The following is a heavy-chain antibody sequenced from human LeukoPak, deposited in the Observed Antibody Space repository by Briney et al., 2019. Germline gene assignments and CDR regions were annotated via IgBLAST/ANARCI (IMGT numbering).Heavy chain of an antibody. D-gene: IGHD1-26*01. CDR1: GGSISSGGYY. J-gene: IGHJ3*02. Sequence: PSETLSLTCTVSGGSISSGGYYWSWIRQHPGKGLEWIGYIYYSGSTNYNPSLKSRVTISVDTSKNQFSLKLSSVTAADTAVYYCASQVGATSRGDAFDIWGQGTMVTVSS. V-gene: IGHV4-31*03. CDR2: IYYSGST. CDR3: ASQVGATSRGDAFDI.